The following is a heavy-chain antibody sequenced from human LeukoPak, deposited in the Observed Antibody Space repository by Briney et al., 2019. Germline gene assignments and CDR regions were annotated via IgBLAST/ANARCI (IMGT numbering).Heavy chain of an antibody. J-gene: IGHJ3*02. CDR2: ISFDGSNK. CDR3: ARDRSSGYDAFDI. V-gene: IGHV3-30-3*01. Sequence: QPGGSLRLSCAASGFSFSSYAMHWVRQAPGKGLEWVAVISFDGSNKYNADSVKGRFTISRDNSKNTLYLQMNSLRAEDTAVYYCARDRSSGYDAFDIWGQGTMVTVSS. CDR1: GFSFSSYA. D-gene: IGHD3-22*01.